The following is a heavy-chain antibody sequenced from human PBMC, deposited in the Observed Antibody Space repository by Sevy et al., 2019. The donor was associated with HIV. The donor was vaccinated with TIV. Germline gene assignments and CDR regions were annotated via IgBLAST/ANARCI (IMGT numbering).Heavy chain of an antibody. J-gene: IGHJ6*02. CDR1: GFNVNDNY. CDR2: IHADGSS. Sequence: GGSLRLSCAASGFNVNDNYMTWVRQAPGKGLEWVSIIHADGSSYYADSVKGRFTMSRDDSKNMWNLQMNSLRADDTAVDYCARDRRFCGNECYLYYYYGMDVWGQGTAVTVSS. V-gene: IGHV3-53*01. CDR3: ARDRRFCGNECYLYYYYGMDV. D-gene: IGHD3-16*02.